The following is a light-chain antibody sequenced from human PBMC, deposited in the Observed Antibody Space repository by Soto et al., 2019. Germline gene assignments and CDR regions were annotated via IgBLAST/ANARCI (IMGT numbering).Light chain of an antibody. V-gene: IGKV3-20*01. CDR3: QQYGTAPWT. Sequence: VLTQSPGTLSLSSGERATLSCRASQSVINSYLAWYQQKPGQAHRLXLYGAYNRATGIPDRFSGSGSGTDFTLTIRRLEPEDFAVYYCQQYGTAPWTFGQGTKVDIK. CDR1: QSVINSY. J-gene: IGKJ1*01. CDR2: GAY.